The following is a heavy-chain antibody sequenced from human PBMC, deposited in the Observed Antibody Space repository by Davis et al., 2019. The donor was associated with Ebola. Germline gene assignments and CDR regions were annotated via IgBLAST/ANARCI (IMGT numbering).Heavy chain of an antibody. CDR3: ARGSMVREYGMDV. CDR1: GFTFSSYW. J-gene: IGHJ6*04. Sequence: GESLKISCAASGFTFSSYWMHWVRQAPGKGLVWVSRINSDGSSTSYADSVKGRFTISRDNAKNTLHLQMNSLRAEDTAVYYCARGSMVREYGMDVWGKGTTVTVSS. V-gene: IGHV3-74*01. D-gene: IGHD3-10*01. CDR2: INSDGSST.